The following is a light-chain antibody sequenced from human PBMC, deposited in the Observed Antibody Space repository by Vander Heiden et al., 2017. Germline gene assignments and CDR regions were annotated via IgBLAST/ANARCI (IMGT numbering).Light chain of an antibody. Sequence: QSALTQPASVSGSPGQSITISSTGTSSDVGGYNYVSWYQHHPGKAPKPMIYWHSTRPSGVSNRFSGSNSGHKVPWTISGLQAENEADYYCSSYTRSSPFVFGSGTKVTVL. J-gene: IGLJ1*01. V-gene: IGLV2-14*01. CDR1: SSDVGGYNY. CDR3: SSYTRSSPFV. CDR2: WHS.